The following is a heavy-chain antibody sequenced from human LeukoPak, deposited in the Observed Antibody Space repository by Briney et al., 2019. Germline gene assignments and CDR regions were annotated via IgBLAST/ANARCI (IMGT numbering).Heavy chain of an antibody. Sequence: GGSLRLSCAAPGFTFSSYAMSWVRQAPGKGLEWVSAISGSGGSTYYADSVKGRFTISRDNSKNTLYLQMNSLRAEDTAVYYYAKNAKQWLVVDYWGQGTLVTVSS. CDR2: ISGSGGST. D-gene: IGHD6-19*01. J-gene: IGHJ4*02. V-gene: IGHV3-23*01. CDR1: GFTFSSYA. CDR3: AKNAKQWLVVDY.